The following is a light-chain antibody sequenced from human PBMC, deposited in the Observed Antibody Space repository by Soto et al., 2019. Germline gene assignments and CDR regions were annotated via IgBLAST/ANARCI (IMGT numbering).Light chain of an antibody. CDR3: QQANNFPPT. CDR1: QDISRW. V-gene: IGKV1-12*01. CDR2: AAA. Sequence: DVQMTQSPSSVSASVGDRFTITCRASQDISRWLAWYQQRPGKAPKVLIYAAASLQSGVPSRFSGSGSGTEFTLTISSLQPEDFATYYCQQANNFPPTFGQGTKVDIK. J-gene: IGKJ1*01.